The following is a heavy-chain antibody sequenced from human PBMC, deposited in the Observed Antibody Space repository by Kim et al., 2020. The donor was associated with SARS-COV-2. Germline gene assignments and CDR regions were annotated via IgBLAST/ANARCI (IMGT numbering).Heavy chain of an antibody. CDR3: AIHSGQID. V-gene: IGHV4-39*01. CDR1: GGSISSSSYY. CDR2: IYYSGST. J-gene: IGHJ1*01. D-gene: IGHD6-19*01. Sequence: SETLSLTCTVSGGSISSSSYYWGWIRQPPGKGLEWIGSIYYSGSTYYNPSLKSRVTISVDTSKNQFSLKLSSVTAADTAVYYCAIHSGQIDWGKGTLVTVSS.